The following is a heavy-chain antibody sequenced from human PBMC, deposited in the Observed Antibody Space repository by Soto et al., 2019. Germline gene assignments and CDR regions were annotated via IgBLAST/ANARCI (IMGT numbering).Heavy chain of an antibody. V-gene: IGHV3-23*01. D-gene: IGHD2-2*01. Sequence: EVQLLESGGGLVQPGGSLRLSCTASGFPFTTSGMLWVRQPPGEGLEWVSAIGPNPANTNYRDSVKGRFTISRDNSKKTVFLQMSALTAADTARYSCATARHCSSDACPAAEWGQGTLITVSS. CDR2: IGPNPANT. J-gene: IGHJ4*02. CDR3: ATARHCSSDACPAAE. CDR1: GFPFTTSG.